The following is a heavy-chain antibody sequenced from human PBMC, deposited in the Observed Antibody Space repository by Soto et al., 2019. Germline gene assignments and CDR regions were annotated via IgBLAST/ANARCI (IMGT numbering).Heavy chain of an antibody. V-gene: IGHV4-31*03. J-gene: IGHJ6*02. Sequence: SETLSLTCTVSGGSISSGGYYWSWIRQHPGKGLEWIGYIYYSGSTYYNPSLKSRVTISVDTSKNQFSLKLSSVTAADTAVYYCARDKDIVVVPAQRGYYGMDVWGQGTTVTVSS. CDR2: IYYSGST. D-gene: IGHD2-2*01. CDR1: GGSISSGGYY. CDR3: ARDKDIVVVPAQRGYYGMDV.